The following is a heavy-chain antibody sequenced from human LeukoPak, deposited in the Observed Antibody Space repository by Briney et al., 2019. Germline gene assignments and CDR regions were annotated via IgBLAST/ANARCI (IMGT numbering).Heavy chain of an antibody. D-gene: IGHD5-18*01. CDR2: ISSSGSTM. J-gene: IGHJ4*02. CDR1: GFTFRNYN. Sequence: GGSLRLSCAASGFTFRNYNINWVRQAPGKGLEWISYISSSGSTMYYADSVKGRFTISRDNAKNSLYLQMNSLRADDAAVYYCAREPTSMGSDYWGQGTLVTVSS. CDR3: AREPTSMGSDY. V-gene: IGHV3-48*04.